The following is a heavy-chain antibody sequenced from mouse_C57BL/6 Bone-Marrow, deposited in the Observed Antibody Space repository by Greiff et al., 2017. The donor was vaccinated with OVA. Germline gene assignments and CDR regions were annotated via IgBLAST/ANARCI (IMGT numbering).Heavy chain of an antibody. Sequence: EVMLVESGGGLVQPGGSLKLSCAASGFTFSDYYMYWVRQTPEKRLEWVAYISTGGGSTYYPDTVKGRFTISRDNAKNTLYLQMSRLKSEDTAMYYCARGYGSSHWYFDVWGTGTTVTVSS. J-gene: IGHJ1*03. V-gene: IGHV5-12*01. CDR1: GFTFSDYY. CDR3: ARGYGSSHWYFDV. CDR2: ISTGGGST. D-gene: IGHD1-1*01.